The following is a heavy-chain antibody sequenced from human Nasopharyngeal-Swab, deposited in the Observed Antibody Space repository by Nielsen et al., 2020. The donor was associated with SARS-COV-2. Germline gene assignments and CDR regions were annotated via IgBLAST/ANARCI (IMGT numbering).Heavy chain of an antibody. CDR2: MVVGSGDT. J-gene: IGHJ5*02. V-gene: IGHV1-58*01. Sequence: SVKVSCKPSGLTFSSSAVQWVRQARGQRLEWIGWMVVGSGDTKYAQKFQERVTISRDMSTSSVYMELSSLRFDDTAVYYCATEGDSGYDSPLTSWGQGTLVTVSS. CDR3: ATEGDSGYDSPLTS. D-gene: IGHD5-12*01. CDR1: GLTFSSSA.